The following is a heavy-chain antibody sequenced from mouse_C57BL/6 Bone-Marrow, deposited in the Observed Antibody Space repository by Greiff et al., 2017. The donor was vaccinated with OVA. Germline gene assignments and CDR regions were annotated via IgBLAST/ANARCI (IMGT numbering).Heavy chain of an antibody. CDR1: GYTFTSYW. V-gene: IGHV1-64*01. J-gene: IGHJ4*01. D-gene: IGHD1-1*01. CDR2: IHPNSGST. Sequence: VQLQQPGAELVKPGASVKLSCKASGYTFTSYWMHWVKQRPGQGLEWIGMIHPNSGSTNYNEKFKSKATLTVDTSSSPAYMPLSSLTSQDAAVYYCAIWGITTVLECYAMDYWGQGTSVTVTS. CDR3: AIWGITTVLECYAMDY.